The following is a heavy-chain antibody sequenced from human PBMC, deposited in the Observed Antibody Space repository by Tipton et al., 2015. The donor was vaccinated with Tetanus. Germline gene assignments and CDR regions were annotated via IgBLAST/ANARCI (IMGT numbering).Heavy chain of an antibody. V-gene: IGHV4-39*01. CDR3: ARHLYGYWFDP. CDR2: IYFEGST. CDR1: GDYLSDYY. J-gene: IGHJ5*02. Sequence: GLVKPSETLSLTCGVFGDYLSDYYWTWVRQPPGRGLEWIASIYFEGSTYYSPSLKSRVTIAVDRSQNVFSLNLTSVTAADTAVYYCARHLYGYWFDPWGQGALVTVSS. D-gene: IGHD3-10*01.